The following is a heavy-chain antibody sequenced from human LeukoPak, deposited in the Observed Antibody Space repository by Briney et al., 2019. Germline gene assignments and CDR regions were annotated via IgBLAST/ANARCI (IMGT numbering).Heavy chain of an antibody. J-gene: IGHJ4*02. D-gene: IGHD6-19*01. V-gene: IGHV4-39*01. CDR2: TYYSGST. CDR1: GGSISSSSYY. CDR3: ARQEMAGHDY. Sequence: SETLSLTCTVSGGSISSSSYYWGWIRQPPGKGLEWIGSTYYSGSTYYNPSLKSRVTISVDTSKSQFSLKLSSVTAADTAVYYCARQEMAGHDYWGQGTLVTVSS.